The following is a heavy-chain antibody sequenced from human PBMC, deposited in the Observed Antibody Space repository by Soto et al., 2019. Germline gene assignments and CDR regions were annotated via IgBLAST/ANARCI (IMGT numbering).Heavy chain of an antibody. J-gene: IGHJ4*02. CDR1: GFTFSSYA. V-gene: IGHV3-23*01. Sequence: EVQLLESGGGLVQPGGSLRLSCAASGFTFSSYAMSWVRQAPGKGLEWVSAISGSGGSTYYADSVKGRFTISRDNSKNTLYLQMNSLRAEDTAVYYCAKDGQGRITIFGVVPPKYYFDYWGQGTLVTVSS. CDR3: AKDGQGRITIFGVVPPKYYFDY. CDR2: ISGSGGST. D-gene: IGHD3-3*01.